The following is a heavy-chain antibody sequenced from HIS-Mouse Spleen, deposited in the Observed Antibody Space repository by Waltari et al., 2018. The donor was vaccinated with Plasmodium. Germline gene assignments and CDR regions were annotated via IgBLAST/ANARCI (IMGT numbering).Heavy chain of an antibody. V-gene: IGHV4-34*01. CDR2: INHSGST. CDR3: ARTGDYGGNS. CDR1: GGSFSGYY. Sequence: VYGGSFSGYYWSWIRQPPGKGLEWIGEINHSGSTNYNPSLKSRVTISVDTSKNQFSLKLSSVTAADTAVYYCARTGDYGGNSWGQGTLVTVSS. D-gene: IGHD4-17*01. J-gene: IGHJ4*02.